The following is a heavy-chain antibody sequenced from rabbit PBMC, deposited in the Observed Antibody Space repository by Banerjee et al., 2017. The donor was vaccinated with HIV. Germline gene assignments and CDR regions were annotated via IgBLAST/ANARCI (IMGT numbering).Heavy chain of an antibody. J-gene: IGHJ4*01. CDR2: IYTGTSGST. Sequence: SSYYYICWVRQAPEKGLELIACIYTGTSGSTWYANWAKGRFTISKTSSTTVTLQMTSLTAAGTATYFCARDLAGVIGWNFNLWGQGTLVTVS. V-gene: IGHV1S40*01. CDR3: ARDLAGVIGWNFNL. D-gene: IGHD4-1*01. CDR1: SSYYY.